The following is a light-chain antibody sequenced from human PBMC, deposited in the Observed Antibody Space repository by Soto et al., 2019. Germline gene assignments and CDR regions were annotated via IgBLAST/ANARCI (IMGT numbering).Light chain of an antibody. CDR1: QSVSSSY. CDR3: QKYGSSRT. J-gene: IGKJ1*01. V-gene: IGKV3-20*01. CDR2: GAS. Sequence: DIELTQSPCTLSLSPGERATLSCRASQSVSSSYLAWYQQKPGQAPRLLIYGASSRATGIPDRFSGSGSGTDFTLTISRLEPEDVAVYYCQKYGSSRTFGQGTKVEIK.